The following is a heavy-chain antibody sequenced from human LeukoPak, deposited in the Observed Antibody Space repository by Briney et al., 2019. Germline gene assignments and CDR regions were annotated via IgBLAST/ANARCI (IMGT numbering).Heavy chain of an antibody. CDR2: INPNSGET. Sequence: ASVKVPCKTSGYTFTDYYIHWVRQAPGQGLEWMGWINPNSGETNSAQKFQGRVTMTGDTSISTAYMELSRVTSGDTAVYYCARDRDYSNTERGFDYWGQGTLVTVSS. D-gene: IGHD4-11*01. CDR1: GYTFTDYY. CDR3: ARDRDYSNTERGFDY. J-gene: IGHJ4*02. V-gene: IGHV1-2*02.